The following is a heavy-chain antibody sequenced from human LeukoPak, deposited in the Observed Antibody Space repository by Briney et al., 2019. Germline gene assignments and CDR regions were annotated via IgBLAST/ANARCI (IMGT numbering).Heavy chain of an antibody. J-gene: IGHJ3*02. CDR3: ARVRDAFDI. CDR1: GGSISRYY. Sequence: SETLSLTCTVSGGSISRYYWSWTRQPPGKGLEWIGYIYYSGSTNYNPSLKSRVTISVDTSKNQFSLKLSSVTAADTAVYYCARVRDAFDIWGQGTMVTVSS. V-gene: IGHV4-59*01. CDR2: IYYSGST.